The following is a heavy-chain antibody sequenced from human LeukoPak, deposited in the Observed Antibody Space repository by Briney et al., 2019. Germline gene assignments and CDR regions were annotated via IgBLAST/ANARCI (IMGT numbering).Heavy chain of an antibody. V-gene: IGHV3-30*02. CDR2: IRYDGSNK. Sequence: PGGSLRLSCAASGFTFSSYGMHWVRQAPGKGLEWVAFIRYDGSNKYYADSVKGRFTISRDNSKNTLYLQMNSLRAEDTAVYYCAKGAKLELRPYFDYWGQGTLVTVSS. CDR1: GFTFSSYG. J-gene: IGHJ4*02. D-gene: IGHD1-7*01. CDR3: AKGAKLELRPYFDY.